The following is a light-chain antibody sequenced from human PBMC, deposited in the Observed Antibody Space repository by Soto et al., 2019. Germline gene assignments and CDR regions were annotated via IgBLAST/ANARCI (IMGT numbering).Light chain of an antibody. J-gene: IGLJ3*02. CDR3: SSYTSSSTGV. CDR2: DVS. V-gene: IGLV2-14*01. CDR1: SSDVGGYNY. Sequence: QSVLTQPASVSGSPGQSIAISCTGTSSDVGGYNYVSWYQQHPGKTPNLMIYDVSNRPSGVSNCFSGSKSGNTASLTISGLQAEDEADYYCSSYTSSSTGVFGGGTKLTVL.